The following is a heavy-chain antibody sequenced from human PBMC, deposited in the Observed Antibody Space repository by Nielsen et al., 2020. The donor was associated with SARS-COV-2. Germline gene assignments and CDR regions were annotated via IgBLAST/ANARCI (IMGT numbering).Heavy chain of an antibody. CDR2: VSHSGSI. CDR1: GASISSSS. D-gene: IGHD2-2*01. V-gene: IGHV4-59*12. J-gene: IGHJ6*03. CDR3: ARGDLVVVPSPILGLGPFFYYFYLDV. Sequence: SETLSLTCSVSGASISSSSWSWVRQSPGKGLEWIGEVSHSGSINYNPSLKSRVTLSMDKSKRQFSLRLTSVSAADTAVYFCARGDLVVVPSPILGLGPFFYYFYLDVWGKGTTVIVSS.